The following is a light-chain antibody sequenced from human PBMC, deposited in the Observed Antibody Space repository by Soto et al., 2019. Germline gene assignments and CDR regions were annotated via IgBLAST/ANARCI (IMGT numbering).Light chain of an antibody. Sequence: EIVMTQSPATLSVFPGERATLSCRASQSVTWQLAWYQQKPGQAPRLLIYAASARATGIPARFTGSGSGTEFTLTISSLQSEDFATYYCQQYDNWPQTFGQGTKVEIK. CDR2: AAS. J-gene: IGKJ1*01. V-gene: IGKV3-15*01. CDR1: QSVTWQ. CDR3: QQYDNWPQT.